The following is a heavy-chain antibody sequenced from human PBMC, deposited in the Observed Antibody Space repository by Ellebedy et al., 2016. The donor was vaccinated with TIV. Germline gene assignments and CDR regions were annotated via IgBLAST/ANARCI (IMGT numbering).Heavy chain of an antibody. Sequence: PGGSLRLSCTASGFTFSPYAMGWVRQTPGKGLEWVSGIYGSGGGISYSDSVKGRFTISRDNSKNTLYLHMNSLRAEDTAKYYCAKDQVAGDGRWVFDMWGQGTKVTVSS. V-gene: IGHV3-23*01. CDR2: IYGSGGGI. D-gene: IGHD5-24*01. J-gene: IGHJ3*02. CDR1: GFTFSPYA. CDR3: AKDQVAGDGRWVFDM.